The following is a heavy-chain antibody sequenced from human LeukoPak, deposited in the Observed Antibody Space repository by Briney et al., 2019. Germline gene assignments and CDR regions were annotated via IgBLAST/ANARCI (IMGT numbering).Heavy chain of an antibody. CDR3: ARDTPNSSGWPRYYYYGMDV. CDR2: ISAYNGNT. D-gene: IGHD6-19*01. V-gene: IGHV1-18*01. CDR1: GYTFTSYG. J-gene: IGHJ6*02. Sequence: ASVKVSCKASGYTFTSYGISWVRQAPGQGLEWMGWISAYNGNTNYAQKLQGRVTMTTDTSTSTAYMELRSLRSNDTAVYYCARDTPNSSGWPRYYYYGMDVWGQGTTVTVSS.